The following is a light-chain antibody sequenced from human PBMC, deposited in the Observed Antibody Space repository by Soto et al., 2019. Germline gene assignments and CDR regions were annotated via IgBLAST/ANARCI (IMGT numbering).Light chain of an antibody. Sequence: ELVLTQSPGTLSLSPGERATLSCRYSQSVSNNYLAWYQQKPGQAPRLFIYAASIRATDFPARFSGSGSGTECTLTISGLQPEDFAAYYCQQLRSYPSTLGGGTKVDIK. J-gene: IGKJ4*01. CDR2: AAS. CDR1: QSVSNNY. V-gene: IGKV3D-20*02. CDR3: QQLRSYPST.